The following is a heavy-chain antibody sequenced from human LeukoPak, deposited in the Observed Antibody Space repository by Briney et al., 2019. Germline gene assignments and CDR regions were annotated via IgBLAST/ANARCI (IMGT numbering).Heavy chain of an antibody. Sequence: SETLSLTCTVSGGSISSSSYYWGWIRQPPGKGLEWIGSIYYSGSTYYNPSLKSRVTISVDTSKNQFSLKLSSVTAADTAVYYCARGPGVKLRYFDWFGAPQNYYYYMDVWGKGTTVTVSS. D-gene: IGHD3-9*01. CDR2: IYYSGST. J-gene: IGHJ6*03. CDR1: GGSISSSSYY. CDR3: ARGPGVKLRYFDWFGAPQNYYYYMDV. V-gene: IGHV4-39*07.